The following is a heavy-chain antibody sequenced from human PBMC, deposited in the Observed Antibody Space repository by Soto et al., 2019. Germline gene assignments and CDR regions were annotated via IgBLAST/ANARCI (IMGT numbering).Heavy chain of an antibody. CDR1: GYSFTSYW. J-gene: IGHJ6*02. D-gene: IGHD5-12*01. V-gene: IGHV5-10-1*01. CDR2: IDPSDSYT. Sequence: PGESLKICCKGSGYSFTSYWISWVRQMPGKGLEWMGRIDPSDSYTNYSPSFQGHVTISADKSISTAYLQWSSLKASDTAMYYCARLAMATSRRYYGTDVWGQGTTVTVSS. CDR3: ARLAMATSRRYYGTDV.